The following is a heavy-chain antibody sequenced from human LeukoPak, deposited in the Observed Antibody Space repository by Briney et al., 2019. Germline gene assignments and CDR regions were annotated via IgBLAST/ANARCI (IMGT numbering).Heavy chain of an antibody. CDR2: INHSGST. D-gene: IGHD3-22*01. V-gene: IGHV4-34*01. J-gene: IGHJ4*02. Sequence: SETLSLTCAVYGGSFSGYYWSWIRQPPGKGLEWIGEINHSGSTDYNPSLKSRVTISVDTSKNQFSLKLSSVTAADTAVYYCARTGRGMYYYDSSGRYSPHFDYWGQGALVTVSS. CDR1: GGSFSGYY. CDR3: ARTGRGMYYYDSSGRYSPHFDY.